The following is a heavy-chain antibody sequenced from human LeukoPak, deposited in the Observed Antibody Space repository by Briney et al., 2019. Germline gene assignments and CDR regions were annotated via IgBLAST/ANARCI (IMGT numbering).Heavy chain of an antibody. V-gene: IGHV1-46*01. CDR3: GAYGNRYYYAGMDV. D-gene: IGHD4-11*01. CDR2: INPSSGST. J-gene: IGHJ6*02. CDR1: GYTFTNYY. Sequence: ASVNLSCKASGYTFTNYYMHWVRQAPGQGLEWMGIINPSSGSTSYAQKFQGRVTMTSDTSTSPVYLELSSLRSDDTAVYYCGAYGNRYYYAGMDVWGQGTTFT.